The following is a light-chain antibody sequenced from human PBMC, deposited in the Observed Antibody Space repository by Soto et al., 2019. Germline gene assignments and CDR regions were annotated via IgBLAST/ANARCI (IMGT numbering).Light chain of an antibody. Sequence: IVLTRSPGTLSLSPGERATLSCRASQSVSSSYLAWYQQKPGQAPRLLIYGASSRATGIPDRFSGSGSGTDFTLTISRLEPEDFAVYYCQQYGSSRITFGQGTRLEIK. CDR2: GAS. CDR3: QQYGSSRIT. V-gene: IGKV3-20*01. CDR1: QSVSSSY. J-gene: IGKJ5*01.